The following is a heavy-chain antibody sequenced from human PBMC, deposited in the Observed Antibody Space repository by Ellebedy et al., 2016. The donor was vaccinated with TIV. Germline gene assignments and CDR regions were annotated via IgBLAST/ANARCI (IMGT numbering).Heavy chain of an antibody. J-gene: IGHJ4*02. CDR1: GGSFSDYY. V-gene: IGHV4-34*01. CDR3: ARCSIWSGLDY. CDR2: INGSGST. Sequence: MPSETLSLTCAVYGGSFSDYYWSWIRQPPGKGLEWIGEINGSGSTNYNPSLKSRVTISVDTSKNQFSLKLSSVTAADTAVYYCARCSIWSGLDYWGQGTLVTVSS. D-gene: IGHD3-3*01.